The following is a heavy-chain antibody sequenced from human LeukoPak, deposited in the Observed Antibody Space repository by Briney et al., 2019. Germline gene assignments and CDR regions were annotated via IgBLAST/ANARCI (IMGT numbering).Heavy chain of an antibody. CDR2: IYYSGST. V-gene: IGHV4-61*05. D-gene: IGHD6-19*01. CDR1: GGSISSSSYY. CDR3: ARGLGDSSGWSGGYYYYYYGMDV. Sequence: SETLSLTCTVSGGSISSSSYYWSWIRQPPGKGLEWIGYIYYSGSTNYNPSLKSRVTISVDTSKNQFSLKRSSVTAADTAVYYCARGLGDSSGWSGGYYYYYYGMDVWGQGTTVTVSS. J-gene: IGHJ6*02.